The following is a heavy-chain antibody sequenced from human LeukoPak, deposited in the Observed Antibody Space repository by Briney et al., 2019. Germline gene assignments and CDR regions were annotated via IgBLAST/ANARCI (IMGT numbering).Heavy chain of an antibody. D-gene: IGHD6-13*01. CDR3: ARADSSSWYFKNFDY. CDR1: GGSISSSNW. Sequence: SETLSLTCAVSGGSISSSNWWSWVRQPPGKGLEWIGEIYHSGSTNYNPSLKSRVTISVDKSKNQFSPKLSSVTAADTAVYYCARADSSSWYFKNFDYWGQGTLVTVSS. J-gene: IGHJ4*02. CDR2: IYHSGST. V-gene: IGHV4-4*02.